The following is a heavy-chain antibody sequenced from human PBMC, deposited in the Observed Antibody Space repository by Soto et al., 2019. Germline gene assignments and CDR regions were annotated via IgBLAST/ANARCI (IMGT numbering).Heavy chain of an antibody. Sequence: SGPTLVNPTQTLTLTCTFSGFSLTTGGMCVAWIRQPPGKALEWLALIDWDDDKNYSTSLKTRLTISKDTSKNQVVLTMTNMDPVDTATYYCARVPGYYDSSGFIGFDSWGQGTLVTVSS. D-gene: IGHD3-22*01. J-gene: IGHJ4*02. V-gene: IGHV2-70*01. CDR2: IDWDDDK. CDR1: GFSLTTGGMC. CDR3: ARVPGYYDSSGFIGFDS.